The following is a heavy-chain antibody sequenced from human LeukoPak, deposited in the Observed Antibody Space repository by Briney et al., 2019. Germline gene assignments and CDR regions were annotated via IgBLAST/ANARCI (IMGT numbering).Heavy chain of an antibody. Sequence: KPSETLSLTCTVSGGSISSYYWSWIRQPPGKGLEWIGYIYYSGSTNYNPSLKSRVTISVDTSKSQFSLKLSSVTAADPAVYYCARARRYLDFDYWGQGTLVTVSS. CDR2: IYYSGST. CDR1: GGSISSYY. D-gene: IGHD3-9*01. V-gene: IGHV4-59*01. CDR3: ARARRYLDFDY. J-gene: IGHJ4*02.